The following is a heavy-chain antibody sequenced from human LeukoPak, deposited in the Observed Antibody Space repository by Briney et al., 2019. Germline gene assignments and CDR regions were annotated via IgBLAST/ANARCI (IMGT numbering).Heavy chain of an antibody. CDR2: ISGSGGST. V-gene: IGHV3-23*01. CDR3: AKDPVEYSSSSGWFDP. D-gene: IGHD6-6*01. CDR1: GFTFSSYA. Sequence: GGSLRLSCAASGFTFSSYAMSWVRQAPGKGLEWVSAISGSGGSTYYADSVKGRFTISRDNSKNTLYLQMNSLRAEDTAVYYCAKDPVEYSSSSGWFDPWGQGTLVTVSS. J-gene: IGHJ5*02.